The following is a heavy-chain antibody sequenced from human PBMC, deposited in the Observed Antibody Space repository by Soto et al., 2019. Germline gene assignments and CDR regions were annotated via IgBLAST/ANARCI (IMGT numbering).Heavy chain of an antibody. CDR2: ISGSGGST. V-gene: IGHV3-23*01. Sequence: GGSLRLSCAASGFTFSSYAMSWVRQAPGKGLEWVSAISGSGGSTYYADSVKGRFTISRDNSKNTLYLQMNSLRAEDTAVYYCAKARVGFGELLYVDYWGQGTLVTVSS. CDR1: GFTFSSYA. J-gene: IGHJ4*02. CDR3: AKARVGFGELLYVDY. D-gene: IGHD3-10*01.